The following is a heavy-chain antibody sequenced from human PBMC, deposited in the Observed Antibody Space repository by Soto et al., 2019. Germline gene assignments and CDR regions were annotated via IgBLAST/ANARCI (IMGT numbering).Heavy chain of an antibody. CDR1: GYRFTSYW. CDR3: ARRGSSSWYFFDP. D-gene: IGHD6-13*01. CDR2: IDPSDSYT. Sequence: GESLKISCKGSGYRFTSYWISWVRQMPGKGLEWIGRIDPSDSYTDYSPSFQGHVTISADKSISTAYLQWSSLRASDTAMYYCARRGSSSWYFFDPWGQGTLVTVS. V-gene: IGHV5-10-1*01. J-gene: IGHJ5*02.